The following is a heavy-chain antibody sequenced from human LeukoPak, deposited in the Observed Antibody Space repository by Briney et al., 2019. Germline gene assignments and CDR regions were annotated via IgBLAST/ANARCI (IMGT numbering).Heavy chain of an antibody. D-gene: IGHD3/OR15-3a*01. CDR3: ARGSDFFDY. Sequence: GGSLRLSCAASGFTFRNYWMSWVRQAPGKGLEWVANINQHGSEKYYLDSVKGRFTISRDNTKNSLYLQMNSLRAEDTAVYYCARGSDFFDYWGQGTLVTVSS. V-gene: IGHV3-7*01. CDR2: INQHGSEK. CDR1: GFTFRNYW. J-gene: IGHJ4*02.